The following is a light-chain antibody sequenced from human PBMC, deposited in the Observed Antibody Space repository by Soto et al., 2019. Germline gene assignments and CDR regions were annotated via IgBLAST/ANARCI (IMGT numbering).Light chain of an antibody. Sequence: DIQMTQSPSTLSASVGDRVTITCRASQSISSWLAWYQKRPGKAHKLLIYKASSLESGVPSRFSGSGSGTEFTLTISSLQPDDFATYYSQQYNNWYTFGHGTKVEI. J-gene: IGKJ2*01. V-gene: IGKV1-5*03. CDR2: KAS. CDR1: QSISSW. CDR3: QQYNNWYT.